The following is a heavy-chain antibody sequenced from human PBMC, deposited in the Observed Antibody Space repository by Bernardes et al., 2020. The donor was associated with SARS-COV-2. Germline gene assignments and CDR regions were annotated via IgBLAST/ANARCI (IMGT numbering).Heavy chain of an antibody. CDR1: GFTFNMYA. J-gene: IGHJ6*02. CDR3: AKCVVGYYAVDV. D-gene: IGHD2-15*01. Sequence: GSLRLSCAASGFTFNMYAMTWVRQAPEKGLEWVSGISGSGGSTYYADSVKGRFTISRDNSKNTLFLQMNSLRAEDTAVYYCAKCVVGYYAVDVWGQGTTVTVSS. CDR2: ISGSGGST. V-gene: IGHV3-23*01.